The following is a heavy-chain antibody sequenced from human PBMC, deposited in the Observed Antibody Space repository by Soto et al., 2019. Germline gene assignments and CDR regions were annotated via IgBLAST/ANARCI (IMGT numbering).Heavy chain of an antibody. CDR1: GGSISSYY. J-gene: IGHJ6*03. D-gene: IGHD3-3*01. V-gene: IGHV4-59*01. CDR3: ARSEYYDFWSGYSNPNYYYYMDV. Sequence: QVQLQESGPGLVKPSETLSLTCTVSGGSISSYYWSWIRQPPGKGLEWIGYIYYSGSTNYNPSLKSRVTISVDTSKNQFSLKLSSVTAADTAVYYCARSEYYDFWSGYSNPNYYYYMDVWGKGTTVTVSS. CDR2: IYYSGST.